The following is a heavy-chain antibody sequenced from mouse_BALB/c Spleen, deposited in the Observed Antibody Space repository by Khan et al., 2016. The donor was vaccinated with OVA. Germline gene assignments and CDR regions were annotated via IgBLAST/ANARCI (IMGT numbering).Heavy chain of an antibody. CDR3: ARTARIKY. CDR1: GYSITSGYG. D-gene: IGHD1-2*01. CDR2: ISYSGST. Sequence: EVQLQESGPGLVKPSQSLSLTCTVTGYSITSGYGWNWIRQFPGNKMEWMGYISYSGSTNYNPSLKSRISITRETSKNQFFLQLNSVTTEDTATXYCARTARIKYWGKGTTLTVSS. J-gene: IGHJ2*01. V-gene: IGHV3-2*02.